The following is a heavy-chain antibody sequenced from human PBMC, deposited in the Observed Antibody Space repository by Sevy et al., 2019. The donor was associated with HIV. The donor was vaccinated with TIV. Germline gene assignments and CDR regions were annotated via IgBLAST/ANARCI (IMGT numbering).Heavy chain of an antibody. CDR3: AKDHAVTTEWVVFDS. J-gene: IGHJ4*02. CDR1: GFTFSHYA. Sequence: GGSLRLSCAASGFTFSHYAMHWIRQAPGKGLEWVAAISFDGASRNYADSMRGRFTISRDDSKNTVYLHMRGLRSEDTAVYFCAKDHAVTTEWVVFDSWGQGTLVTVSS. V-gene: IGHV3-30*18. CDR2: ISFDGASR. D-gene: IGHD4-17*01.